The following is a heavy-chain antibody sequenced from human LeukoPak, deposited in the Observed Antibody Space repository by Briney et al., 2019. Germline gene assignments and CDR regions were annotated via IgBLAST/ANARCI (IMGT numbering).Heavy chain of an antibody. CDR2: ISSSSSYI. V-gene: IGHV3-21*01. CDR1: GFTFSSYS. CDR3: ARDSDIYYFDY. D-gene: IGHD2-15*01. J-gene: IGHJ4*02. Sequence: PGGPLRLSCAASGFTFSSYSMNWVRQAPGKELEWVSSISSSSSYIYYADSVKGRFTISRDNAKNSLYLQMNSLRAEDTAVYYCARDSDIYYFDYWGQGTLVTVSS.